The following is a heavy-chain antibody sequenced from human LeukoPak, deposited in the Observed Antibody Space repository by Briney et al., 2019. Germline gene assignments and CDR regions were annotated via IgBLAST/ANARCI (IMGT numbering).Heavy chain of an antibody. D-gene: IGHD6-19*01. J-gene: IGHJ6*03. V-gene: IGHV1-8*01. CDR1: GYTFTSYD. Sequence: PGASVKVSCKASGYTFTSYDINWVRQATGQGLEWMGWMNPNSGNTGYAQKFQGRVTMTRNTSISTVYMELSSLRSEDTAVYYCARQGMTVAGTTLNYYYYYMDVWGKGTTVTISS. CDR3: ARQGMTVAGTTLNYYYYYMDV. CDR2: MNPNSGNT.